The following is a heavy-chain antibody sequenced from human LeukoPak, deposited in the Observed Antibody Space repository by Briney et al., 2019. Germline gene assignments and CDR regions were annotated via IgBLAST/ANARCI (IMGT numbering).Heavy chain of an antibody. J-gene: IGHJ6*02. CDR3: AKDNHGPFTYYDILTGYSGYYYYYGMDV. D-gene: IGHD3-9*01. Sequence: GGSLRLSCAASGFSFSSYGMHWVRQAPGKGLEWVAAIWCDGSNGYNEDSVKGRFTISRDNSKNTVYLQMNSLRAEDTAVYYCAKDNHGPFTYYDILTGYSGYYYYYGMDVWGQGTTVTVSS. CDR1: GFSFSSYG. CDR2: IWCDGSNG. V-gene: IGHV3-33*06.